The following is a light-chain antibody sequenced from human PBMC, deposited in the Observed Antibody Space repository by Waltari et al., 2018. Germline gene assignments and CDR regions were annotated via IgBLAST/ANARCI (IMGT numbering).Light chain of an antibody. CDR3: QQYDSWLLYT. V-gene: IGKV3-15*01. J-gene: IGKJ2*01. CDR2: GAS. Sequence: EIVMTQSPATLSVSPGERVTLSCRASQSVSSNLAWYQQKRGQAPRLLIYGASTRVTGSPARFSGSGSGTEFTLTISSLQSEDFAVYFCQQYDSWLLYTFGQGTNLEIK. CDR1: QSVSSN.